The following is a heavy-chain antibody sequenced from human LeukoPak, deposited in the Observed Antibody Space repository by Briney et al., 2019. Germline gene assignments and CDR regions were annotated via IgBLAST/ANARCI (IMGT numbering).Heavy chain of an antibody. Sequence: SETLSLTCTVSGGSISSSSHYWGWIRQPPGKGLEWIGTIYYSGSTYYNPSLKSRVTISVDTSKNQFSLKLNSVTAADTAVFYCARLGYTSGWYSGGSRVDYWGQGTLVTVSS. D-gene: IGHD6-19*01. J-gene: IGHJ4*02. CDR2: IYYSGST. V-gene: IGHV4-39*07. CDR1: GGSISSSSHY. CDR3: ARLGYTSGWYSGGSRVDY.